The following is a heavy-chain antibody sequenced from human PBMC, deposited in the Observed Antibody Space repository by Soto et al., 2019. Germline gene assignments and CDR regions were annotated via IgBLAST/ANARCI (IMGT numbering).Heavy chain of an antibody. V-gene: IGHV1-69*13. D-gene: IGHD4-17*01. CDR3: ARVVPDNYGGNLIDY. CDR2: IIPIFGTA. CDR1: GGTFSSYA. Sequence: GASVKVSCKASGGTFSSYAISWVRQAPGQGLEWMGGIIPIFGTANYAQKFQGRVTITADESTSTAYMELSSLRSEDTAVYYCARVVPDNYGGNLIDYWGQGTLVTVSS. J-gene: IGHJ4*02.